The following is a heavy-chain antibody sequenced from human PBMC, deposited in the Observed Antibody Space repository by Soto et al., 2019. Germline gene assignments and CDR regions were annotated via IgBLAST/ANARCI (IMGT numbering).Heavy chain of an antibody. CDR1: GYSFRSYD. CDR2: VHPETGST. CDR3: ARVRVPADWLDP. Sequence: QVQLVQSGAEVKKPGASVKVSCKGSGYSFRSYDITWVRQAPGHGLEWMGWVHPETGSTGYAQRFQGRVSMTSDTSRITTYMARSDLRVEDTAVYYGARVRVPADWLDPWGQGTLVTVSS. V-gene: IGHV1-8*02. J-gene: IGHJ5*02.